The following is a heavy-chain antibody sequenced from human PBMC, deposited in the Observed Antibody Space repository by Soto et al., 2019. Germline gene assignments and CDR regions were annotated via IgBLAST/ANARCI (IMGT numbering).Heavy chain of an antibody. D-gene: IGHD4-4*01. J-gene: IGHJ3*02. Sequence: PGGSLRLSCAASGFTFSSYSMNWVRQAPGKGLEWASSISSSSSYIHYAGSVKGRCTICRDNAKNSLYLQMNSLRAEEPCLYYCAKDGSNSRAFDIWGRGITVTVSS. V-gene: IGHV3-21*04. CDR1: GFTFSSYS. CDR2: ISSSSSYI. CDR3: AKDGSNSRAFDI.